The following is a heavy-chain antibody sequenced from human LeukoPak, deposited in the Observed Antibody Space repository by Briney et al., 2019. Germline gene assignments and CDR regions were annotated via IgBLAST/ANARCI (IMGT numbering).Heavy chain of an antibody. CDR2: ISGSGGST. CDR3: ARDRVAAAGTNWFDP. D-gene: IGHD6-13*01. Sequence: GGSLRLSCAASGFTFSSYAISWVRQAPGKGLEWVSAISGSGGSTYYADSVKGRFTISRDNSKNSLYLQMNSLRAEDTAVYYCARDRVAAAGTNWFDPWGQGTLVTVSS. J-gene: IGHJ5*02. V-gene: IGHV3-23*01. CDR1: GFTFSSYA.